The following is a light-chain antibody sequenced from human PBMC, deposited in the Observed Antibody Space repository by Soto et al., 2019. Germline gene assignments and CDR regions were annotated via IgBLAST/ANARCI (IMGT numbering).Light chain of an antibody. CDR2: WPS. CDR1: QTLFYTSSNKNS. Sequence: DIVMTQSTDSLALSLGERATIHCKSSQTLFYTSSNKNSLAWYQQRPGQPPKLLIYWPSDRESGVPNRFSGSGSGTDFTLTISGLQAEDVALSYYQQYLSTPFTFGPGTRLYI. CDR3: QQYLSTPFT. J-gene: IGKJ3*01. V-gene: IGKV4-1*01.